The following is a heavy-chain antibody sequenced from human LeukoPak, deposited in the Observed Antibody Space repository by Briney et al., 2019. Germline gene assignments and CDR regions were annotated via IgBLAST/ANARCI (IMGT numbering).Heavy chain of an antibody. CDR2: INPNSSGT. D-gene: IGHD3-10*01. J-gene: IGHJ4*02. CDR1: GYTFTGYY. V-gene: IGHV1-2*02. CDR3: ARDGVSDHYYGSGSYPYYFDY. Sequence: EASVKVSCKASGYTFTGYYMHWVRQAPGQGLEWMGWINPNSSGTNYAQKFQGRVTMTRDTSISTAYMELSRLRSDDTAVYYCARDGVSDHYYGSGSYPYYFDYWGQGTLVTVSS.